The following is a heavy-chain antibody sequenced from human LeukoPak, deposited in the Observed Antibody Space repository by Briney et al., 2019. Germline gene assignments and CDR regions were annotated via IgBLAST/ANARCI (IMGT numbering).Heavy chain of an antibody. CDR2: ISAYNGNT. V-gene: IGHV1-18*04. CDR3: ARVGSHSSGYWYYFDY. Sequence: ASVKVSCKASGYTFTGYYMHWVRQAPGHGLEWMGWISAYNGNTNYAQKLQGRVTMTTDTSTSTAYMELRSLRSDDTAVYYCARVGSHSSGYWYYFDYWGQGTLVTVSS. J-gene: IGHJ4*02. CDR1: GYTFTGYY. D-gene: IGHD3-22*01.